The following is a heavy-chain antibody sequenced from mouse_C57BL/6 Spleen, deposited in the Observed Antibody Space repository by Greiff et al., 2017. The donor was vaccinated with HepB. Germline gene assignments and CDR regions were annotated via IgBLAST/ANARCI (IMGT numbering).Heavy chain of an antibody. CDR1: GFTFSSYT. V-gene: IGHV5-9*01. CDR3: ARYDSRYAMDY. Sequence: EVKVVESGGGLVKPGGSLKLSCAASGFTFSSYTMSWVRQTPEKRLEWVATISGGGGNTYYPDSVKGRFTISRDNAKNTLYLQMSSLRSEDTALYYCARYDSRYAMDYWGQGTSVTVSS. CDR2: ISGGGGNT. J-gene: IGHJ4*01. D-gene: IGHD2-4*01.